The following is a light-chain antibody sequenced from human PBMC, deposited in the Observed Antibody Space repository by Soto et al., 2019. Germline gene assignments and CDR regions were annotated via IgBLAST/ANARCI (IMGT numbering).Light chain of an antibody. CDR3: QSYASSLSGAYV. CDR2: ANR. V-gene: IGLV1-40*01. CDR1: SSNIGAGYD. Sequence: QPVLTQPPSVSGAPGQRVTISCTGSSSNIGAGYDVHWYQQLPGTAPKVLIYANRNRPSGVPDRFSGSRSATSASLAITGLQAEDEADYYCQSYASSLSGAYVFGAGTKHTVL. J-gene: IGLJ1*01.